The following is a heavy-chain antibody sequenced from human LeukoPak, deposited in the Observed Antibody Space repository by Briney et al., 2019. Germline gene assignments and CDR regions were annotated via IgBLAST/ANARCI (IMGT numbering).Heavy chain of an antibody. CDR2: IYSGGDA. Sequence: AGGSLRLSCAASGFIVRGTYMTWVRQAPGKGLEGVSIIYSGGDAYYTDSVKGRFYVSRDNSKNTLYLQINSLRVDDTAVYYCARGSCSNIRCHDAFDIWGQGTMVTVSS. D-gene: IGHD2-2*01. CDR3: ARGSCSNIRCHDAFDI. J-gene: IGHJ3*02. V-gene: IGHV3-53*01. CDR1: GFIVRGTY.